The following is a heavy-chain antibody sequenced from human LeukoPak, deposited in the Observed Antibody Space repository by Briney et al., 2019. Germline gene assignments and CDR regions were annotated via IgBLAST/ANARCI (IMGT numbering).Heavy chain of an antibody. D-gene: IGHD4-17*01. CDR2: VNHSGYT. Sequence: PSETLSLTCAVSGYSISSDYYWGWIRQPPEKGLEWIGEVNHSGYTNDNPSLKSRVTISVDTSKNQFSLRLRSVTAADTAVYFCARMTTGHDFWGQGTLVTVSS. CDR1: GYSISSDYY. V-gene: IGHV4-38-2*01. CDR3: ARMTTGHDF. J-gene: IGHJ4*02.